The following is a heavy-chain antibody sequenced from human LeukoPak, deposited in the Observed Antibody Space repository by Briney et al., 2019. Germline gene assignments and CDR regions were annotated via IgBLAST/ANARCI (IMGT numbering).Heavy chain of an antibody. J-gene: IGHJ5*02. CDR1: GFTFSDYY. Sequence: GSLILSCAASGFTFSDYYMSWIRQAPGKGLEWVSYISSSDTTYYADSVKGRFTISRDNAKNSVFLQMNSLRAEDTAVYYCARGLYGDYVGVNNWFDPWGQGTLITVSS. D-gene: IGHD4-17*01. V-gene: IGHV3-11*04. CDR2: ISSSDTT. CDR3: ARGLYGDYVGVNNWFDP.